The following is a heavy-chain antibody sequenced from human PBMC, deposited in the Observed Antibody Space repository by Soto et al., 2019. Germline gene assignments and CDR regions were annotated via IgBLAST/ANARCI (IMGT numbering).Heavy chain of an antibody. V-gene: IGHV1-3*01. CDR1: GYPXSIYA. CDR2: INPGNGDT. CDR3: ARDSSSSRSFDY. Sequence: GXSXKVSFKAAGYPXSIYARNWVRQAPGQSLEWMGWINPGNGDTKYSQIFQGRVTITWDTSARTAYMDLSSLISEDTADYYCARDSSSSRSFDYWGQGARVTVSS. D-gene: IGHD6-6*01. J-gene: IGHJ4*02.